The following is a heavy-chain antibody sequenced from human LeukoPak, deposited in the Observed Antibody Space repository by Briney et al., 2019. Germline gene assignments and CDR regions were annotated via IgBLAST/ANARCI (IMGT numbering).Heavy chain of an antibody. J-gene: IGHJ6*04. D-gene: IGHD1-26*01. CDR3: ARDSGRYGYYMDV. Sequence: GGSLRLSCVASGFISGFSLRNYVMNWVRQGPGKGLEWVASITATTNIIHYADSVKGRFTISRDNAKNSVYLQMNSLRVEDTAGYYCARDSGRYGYYMDVWGKGTTVTVSS. V-gene: IGHV3-21*06. CDR1: GFISGFSLRNYV. CDR2: ITATTNII.